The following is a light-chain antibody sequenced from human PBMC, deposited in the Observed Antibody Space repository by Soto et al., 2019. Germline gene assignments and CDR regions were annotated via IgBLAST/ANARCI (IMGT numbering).Light chain of an antibody. CDR1: QSVSNKY. CDR2: GAF. Sequence: EIVLTQSPGTLSLSPGERATLSCRASQSVSNKYLVWYQQKPGQAPSLLIYGAFTRATGIPARFSGTGSGTEFTLTISSLQSEDFALYYCQQYNDWPLTFGQGTKVDIK. V-gene: IGKV3-15*01. CDR3: QQYNDWPLT. J-gene: IGKJ1*01.